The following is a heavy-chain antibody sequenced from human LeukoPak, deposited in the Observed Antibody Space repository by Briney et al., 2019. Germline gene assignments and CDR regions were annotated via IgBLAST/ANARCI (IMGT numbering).Heavy chain of an antibody. CDR1: GFTFSSYA. Sequence: GGSLRLSCAASGFTFSSYAMSWVRQAPGKGLEWVSAISGSGGSTYYADSVKGRFTISRDNSKNTLHLQMNSLRAEDTATYYCAKDLLRYFDWSHGDYWGQGTLVTVSS. J-gene: IGHJ4*02. CDR3: AKDLLRYFDWSHGDY. D-gene: IGHD3-9*01. V-gene: IGHV3-23*01. CDR2: ISGSGGST.